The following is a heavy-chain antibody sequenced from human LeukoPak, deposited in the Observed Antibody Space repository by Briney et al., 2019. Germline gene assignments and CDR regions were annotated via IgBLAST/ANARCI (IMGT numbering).Heavy chain of an antibody. CDR2: ISGSGGST. D-gene: IGHD3-10*01. Sequence: TGGSLRLSCAASGFTLSSYAMSWVRQAPGKGLEWVSAISGSGGSTCYADSVKGRFTVSRDNAKNSLYLQMNSLRAEDTAVYYCARAEARGRLWFEEPDVWGQGTTVPVSS. V-gene: IGHV3-23*01. J-gene: IGHJ6*02. CDR1: GFTLSSYA. CDR3: ARAEARGRLWFEEPDV.